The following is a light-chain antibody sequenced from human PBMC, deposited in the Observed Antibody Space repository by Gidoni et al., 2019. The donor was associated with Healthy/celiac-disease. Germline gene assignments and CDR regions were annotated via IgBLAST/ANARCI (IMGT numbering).Light chain of an antibody. J-gene: IGKJ1*01. Sequence: DIQMTQSPSTLSASVGDRVTITCRASQSISSWLAWYNQKPGKAPKLLLYKASSLESVVPSRFSGSGSGTYFILTISSLQPDDFATYYVQQYNWYSWTFGQGTKVEIK. CDR2: KAS. V-gene: IGKV1-5*03. CDR3: QQYNWYSWT. CDR1: QSISSW.